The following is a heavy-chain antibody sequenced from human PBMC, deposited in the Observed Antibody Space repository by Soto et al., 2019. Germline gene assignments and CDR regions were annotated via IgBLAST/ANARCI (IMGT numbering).Heavy chain of an antibody. CDR3: ARSPQPTRGIHWYFDL. CDR2: ISYDGINK. J-gene: IGHJ2*01. V-gene: IGHV3-30*03. Sequence: QVQLVESGGGVVQPGRSLGLSCAASGFTFNTYGMHWVRQAPGKGLEWVAAISYDGINKYYVDSVKGRFTISRDNSKNTLYVPMNSLSAEDTALSYCARSPQPTRGIHWYFDLWGRGILVTVSS. CDR1: GFTFNTYG. D-gene: IGHD1-26*01.